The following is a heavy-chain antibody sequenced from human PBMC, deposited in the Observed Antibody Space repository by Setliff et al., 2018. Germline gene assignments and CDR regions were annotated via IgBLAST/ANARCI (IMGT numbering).Heavy chain of an antibody. D-gene: IGHD5-18*01. V-gene: IGHV1-46*01. CDR3: ARVYGYSYGYEVYYYYGMDV. CDR2: INPSGGST. J-gene: IGHJ6*02. CDR1: GYTFTSYY. Sequence: ASVKVSCKASGYTFTSYYMHWVRQAPGQGLEWMGIINPSGGSTSYAQKFQGRVTMTRDTSTSTVYMGLSSLRSEDTAVYYCARVYGYSYGYEVYYYYGMDVWGQGTTVTVSS.